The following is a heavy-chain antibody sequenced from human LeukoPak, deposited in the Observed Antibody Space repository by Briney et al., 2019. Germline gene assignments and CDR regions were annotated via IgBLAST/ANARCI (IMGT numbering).Heavy chain of an antibody. V-gene: IGHV3-23*01. D-gene: IGHD3-9*01. CDR2: LSGSGQSP. J-gene: IGHJ4*02. CDR1: GFDFTKSA. CDR3: AKSNDDWLSQSHLTY. Sequence: PGESLRLSCAASGFDFTKSAMNWVRQAPGKGLQWVAVLSGSGQSPYYADFVKGRFTISKDNSRNTLFLHMNSLRVEDTGIYYCAKSNDDWLSQSHLTYWGQGVLVTVSS.